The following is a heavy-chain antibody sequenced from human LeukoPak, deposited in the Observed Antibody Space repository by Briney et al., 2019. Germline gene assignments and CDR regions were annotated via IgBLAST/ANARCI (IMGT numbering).Heavy chain of an antibody. CDR3: VSSSSDY. Sequence: PGGSLRLSCAASGFTFSSYSMNWVRQAPGKGLEWVANIKAGGSEKNYVDSVKGRFTISRDNAKNSLFLEMNSLRVEDTAVYYCVSSSSDYWGQGTLVTVSS. J-gene: IGHJ4*02. CDR1: GFTFSSYS. CDR2: IKAGGSEK. V-gene: IGHV3-7*01. D-gene: IGHD6-6*01.